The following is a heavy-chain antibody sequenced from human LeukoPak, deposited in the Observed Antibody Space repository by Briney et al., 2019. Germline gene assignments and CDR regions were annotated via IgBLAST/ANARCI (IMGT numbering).Heavy chain of an antibody. CDR1: GGSISSGGYY. V-gene: IGHV4-30-2*01. D-gene: IGHD6-13*01. CDR2: IYHSGST. J-gene: IGHJ2*01. CDR3: ARGVKPRIAAAGTVRYFDL. Sequence: SETLSLTCTVSGGSISSGGYYWSWIRQPPGKGLEWIGYIYHSGSTYYNPSLKSRVTISVDTSKNQFSLKLSSVTAADTAVYYCARGVKPRIAAAGTVRYFDLWGRGTLVTVSS.